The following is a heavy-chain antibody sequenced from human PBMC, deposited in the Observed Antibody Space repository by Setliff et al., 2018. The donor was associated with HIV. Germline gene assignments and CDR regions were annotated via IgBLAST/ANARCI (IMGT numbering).Heavy chain of an antibody. V-gene: IGHV1-69*10. Sequence: ASVTVSCKASGGTFSSYAISWVRQAPGQGLEWMGGIIPILGIANYAQKFQGRVTITADESTSTAYMELSSLRSEDTAVYYCAVRDNVARSGGGYSSGGVGAGVDYWGQGTLVTVSS. J-gene: IGHJ4*02. CDR3: AVRDNVARSGGGYSSGGVGAGVDY. CDR2: IIPILGIA. D-gene: IGHD6-19*01. CDR1: GGTFSSYA.